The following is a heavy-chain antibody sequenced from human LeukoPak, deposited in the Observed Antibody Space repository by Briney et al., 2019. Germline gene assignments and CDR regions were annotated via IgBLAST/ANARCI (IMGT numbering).Heavy chain of an antibody. D-gene: IGHD3-10*01. CDR1: GFTFSPYW. CDR3: TRDLDGSGNYHWFDP. Sequence: PAGSLRLSCAASGFTFSPYWMHWVRQTPGKGLEWVLRINGGGRSTTYAVSVKGRFTISRDNAKNTLYVQMNSLRAEDTAVYYCTRDLDGSGNYHWFDPWGQGTLVTVSS. CDR2: INGGGRST. J-gene: IGHJ5*02. V-gene: IGHV3-74*01.